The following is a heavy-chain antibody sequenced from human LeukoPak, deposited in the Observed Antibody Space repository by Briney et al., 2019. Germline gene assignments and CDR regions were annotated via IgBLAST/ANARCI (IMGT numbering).Heavy chain of an antibody. CDR1: GFTFSSYA. D-gene: IGHD3-22*01. V-gene: IGHV3-30-3*01. Sequence: GGSLRLSCAASGFTFSSYAMHWVRQAPGKGLEWVAVISYDGSNKYHADSVKDRFTISRDNSKNTLYLQMNSLRAEDTAVYYCARAAYGITMIVVVQVPWFDPWGQGTLVTVSS. J-gene: IGHJ5*02. CDR3: ARAAYGITMIVVVQVPWFDP. CDR2: ISYDGSNK.